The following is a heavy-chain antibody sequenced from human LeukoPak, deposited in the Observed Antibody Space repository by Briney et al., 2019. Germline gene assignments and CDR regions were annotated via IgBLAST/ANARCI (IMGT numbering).Heavy chain of an antibody. J-gene: IGHJ4*02. CDR1: GGTFSSYA. V-gene: IGHV1-69*13. Sequence: SVKVSCKASGGTFSSYAISWVRQAPGQGLEWMGGIIPIFGTANYAQKFQGRVTITADESTSTAYMELSSLRSEDTAVYYCARDPVVDTAMVSFDYWGQGTLVTVSS. CDR2: IIPIFGTA. D-gene: IGHD5-18*01. CDR3: ARDPVVDTAMVSFDY.